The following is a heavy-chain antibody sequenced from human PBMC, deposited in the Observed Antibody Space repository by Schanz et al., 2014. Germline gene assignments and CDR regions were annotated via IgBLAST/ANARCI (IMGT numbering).Heavy chain of an antibody. CDR1: GYTFTSYD. CDR3: TKGRTFGR. CDR2: MNSKTGNT. J-gene: IGHJ4*02. D-gene: IGHD3-16*01. V-gene: IGHV1-8*01. Sequence: QVQLVQSGAEVKKPGVSVKVSCKASGYTFTSYDINWVRQATGQGLEWMGWMNSKTGNTGYAQRFQGRVTMTRNTSTSTVYMELSSLRSEDTAVYYCTKGRTFGRWGQGTLVTVSS.